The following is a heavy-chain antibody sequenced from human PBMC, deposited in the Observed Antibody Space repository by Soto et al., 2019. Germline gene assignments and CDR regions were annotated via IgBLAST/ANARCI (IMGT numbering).Heavy chain of an antibody. CDR3: ARIHWSQSSLDY. Sequence: SETLSLTCAVSGGSIDSTDYSLTWIRQPPGKGLEWIGYVSHRGTAYSIPSLKGRLTPSMDSSQTQFSLKLTSVTAADSAVYYCARIHWSQSSLDYWGRGILVTVSS. CDR2: VSHRGTA. V-gene: IGHV4-30-2*01. J-gene: IGHJ4*02. D-gene: IGHD6-19*01. CDR1: GGSIDSTDYS.